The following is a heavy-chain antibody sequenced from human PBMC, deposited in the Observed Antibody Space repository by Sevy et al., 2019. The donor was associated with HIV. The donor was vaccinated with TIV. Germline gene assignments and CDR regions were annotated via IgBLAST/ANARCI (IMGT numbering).Heavy chain of an antibody. CDR3: ASGSLDSTGYPFDY. J-gene: IGHJ4*02. Sequence: GGSLRLSCAASGFTFSIYTMNWVRQAPGKGLEWVSSISSSRTYIYYADSVRGRFTISRDNAKNSLYLQMHSLRAEDTAVYYCASGSLDSTGYPFDYWGQGTLVTVSS. CDR2: ISSSRTYI. CDR1: GFTFSIYT. D-gene: IGHD3-22*01. V-gene: IGHV3-21*01.